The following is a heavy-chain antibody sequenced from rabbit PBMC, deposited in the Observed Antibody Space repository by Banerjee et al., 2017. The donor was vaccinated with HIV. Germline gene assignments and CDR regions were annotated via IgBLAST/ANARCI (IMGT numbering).Heavy chain of an antibody. CDR2: IFTSSAGP. J-gene: IGHJ6*01. CDR3: ARDLAGVIGWNFGL. CDR1: GFSFSSNYW. D-gene: IGHD4-1*01. V-gene: IGHV1S45*01. Sequence: QEQLEESGGDLVKPEGSLTLTCTASGFSFSSNYWICWGRQAPGKGLEWIGCIFTSSAGPSSVCRLKGRLTIYKAAPTTVTLQTTSPTAADTATYFCARDLAGVIGWNFGLWGQGTLVTV.